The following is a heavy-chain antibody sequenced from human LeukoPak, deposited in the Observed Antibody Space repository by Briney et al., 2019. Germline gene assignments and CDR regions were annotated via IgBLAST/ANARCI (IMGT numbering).Heavy chain of an antibody. D-gene: IGHD3-22*01. J-gene: IGHJ4*02. CDR3: ARDTDSSGYYGGSHY. Sequence: GGSLRLSCAASGFTFTNYDMHWVRQATGRGLEWVSAIGIRGDTYYPGSVKGRFTISRENAKSSLYLQMNSLRAEDTAVYYCARDTDSSGYYGGSHYWGQGTLVTVSS. CDR2: IGIRGDT. CDR1: GFTFTNYD. V-gene: IGHV3-13*01.